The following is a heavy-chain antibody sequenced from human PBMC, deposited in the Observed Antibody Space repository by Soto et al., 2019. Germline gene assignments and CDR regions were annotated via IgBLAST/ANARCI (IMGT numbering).Heavy chain of an antibody. Sequence: VQLVQSETEVKKPGASVKVSCKASGYSFSSYGISWVRQAPGQGLEWMGWISVYSGDTKYTQKLQGRVTMTTDTSTSTAYMDLRSLRFGDTAVYYCARDLPYGSGTYGRGGMDVWGQGTKVIVSS. D-gene: IGHD3-10*01. CDR2: ISVYSGDT. J-gene: IGHJ6*02. CDR3: ARDLPYGSGTYGRGGMDV. CDR1: GYSFSSYG. V-gene: IGHV1-18*04.